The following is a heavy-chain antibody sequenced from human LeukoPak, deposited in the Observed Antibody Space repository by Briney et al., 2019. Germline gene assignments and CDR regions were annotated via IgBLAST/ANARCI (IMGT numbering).Heavy chain of an antibody. D-gene: IGHD2-21*01. V-gene: IGHV3-30*02. CDR1: GFTFSSYG. J-gene: IGHJ4*02. Sequence: PGGSLRLSCAASGFTFSSYGMHWVRQAPGKGLEWVAFIRYDGSKKYYADSVKGRFTIYRDNSKNTLYMQMNRLRAEDTAVYYCAKDRAVIASYYFDYWGQGTLVTVSS. CDR2: IRYDGSKK. CDR3: AKDRAVIASYYFDY.